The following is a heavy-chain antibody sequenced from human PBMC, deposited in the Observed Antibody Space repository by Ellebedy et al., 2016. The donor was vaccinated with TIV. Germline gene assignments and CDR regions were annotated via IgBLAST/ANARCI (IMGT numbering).Heavy chain of an antibody. V-gene: IGHV3-21*01. D-gene: IGHD6-13*01. CDR2: ISSSSSYI. J-gene: IGHJ4*02. CDR1: GFTFSSYS. CDR3: ANSRIAAAGTDSFDY. Sequence: PGGSLRLSCAASGFTFSSYSMNWVRQAPGKGLEWVSSISSSSSYIYYADSVKGRFTISRDNAKNSLYLQMNSLRAEDKAVYYCANSRIAAAGTDSFDYWGQGTLVTVSS.